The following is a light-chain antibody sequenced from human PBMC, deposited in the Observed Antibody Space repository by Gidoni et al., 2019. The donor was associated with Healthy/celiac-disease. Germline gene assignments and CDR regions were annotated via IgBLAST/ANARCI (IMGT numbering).Light chain of an antibody. Sequence: DIVMTQSPLSLPVTPGEPASNSCRARQSHLHSNGYNYLDWYLQKPGQSPQLLIYLGSNRASGVPDRFSGSGSGTDFTLNISRVEAEDVGVYYCMQALQTPLTFGQGTKLEIK. CDR3: MQALQTPLT. CDR2: LGS. V-gene: IGKV2-28*01. J-gene: IGKJ2*01. CDR1: QSHLHSNGYNY.